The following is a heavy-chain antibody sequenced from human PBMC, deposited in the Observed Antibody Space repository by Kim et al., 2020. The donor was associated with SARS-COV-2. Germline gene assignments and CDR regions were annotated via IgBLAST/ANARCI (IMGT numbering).Heavy chain of an antibody. V-gene: IGHV1-69*13. Sequence: SVKVSCKASGGTFSSYAISWVRQAPGQGLEWMGGIIPIFGTANYAQKFQGRVTITADESTSTAYMELSSLRSEDTAVYYCARTYYYGSGLKEFDPWGQGTLVTVSS. D-gene: IGHD3-10*01. CDR2: IIPIFGTA. CDR1: GGTFSSYA. CDR3: ARTYYYGSGLKEFDP. J-gene: IGHJ5*02.